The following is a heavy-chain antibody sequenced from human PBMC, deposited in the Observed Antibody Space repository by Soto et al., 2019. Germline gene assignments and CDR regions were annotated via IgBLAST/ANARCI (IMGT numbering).Heavy chain of an antibody. D-gene: IGHD1-20*01. CDR2: IERDDDDK. V-gene: IGHV2-70*13. J-gene: IGHJ6*02. CDR3: ARSIRGPRRFNGMDV. Sequence: SGPTLVNPTETLTVTCTFSGFSLTSPGMCVSWIRQSPGKALEWLALIERDDDDKYYSTSLKTRLTISKDTRKNQVVLTMANMDPANTATYYCARSIRGPRRFNGMDVWGQGTTVTVSS. CDR1: GFSLTSPGMC.